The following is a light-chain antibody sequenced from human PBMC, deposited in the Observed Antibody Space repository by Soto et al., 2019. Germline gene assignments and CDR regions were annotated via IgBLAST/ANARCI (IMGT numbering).Light chain of an antibody. J-gene: IGKJ1*01. CDR3: QQYNYWPPWT. Sequence: EIVMTQSPATLSVSPGERATLSCRASQSVSSNLAWYQQKPGQAHSLLIYGASTRATGIPARFSGSGSGTEFTLTLSSLQSEAFAVYYCQQYNYWPPWTFGQGTKVEIK. CDR1: QSVSSN. CDR2: GAS. V-gene: IGKV3-15*01.